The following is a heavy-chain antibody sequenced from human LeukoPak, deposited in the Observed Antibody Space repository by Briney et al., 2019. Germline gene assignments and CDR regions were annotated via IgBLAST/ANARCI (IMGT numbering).Heavy chain of an antibody. CDR1: GFTFSSYE. D-gene: IGHD6-19*01. CDR3: ARNGHSSGWLHEAFDI. V-gene: IGHV3-48*03. J-gene: IGHJ3*02. Sequence: GGSLRLSCAASGFTFSSYEMNWVRQAPGKGLEWVSYISSSSSTIYYADSVKGRFTISRDNAKNSLYLQMKSLRAADTAVYYCARNGHSSGWLHEAFDIWGQGTMVTVSS. CDR2: ISSSSSTI.